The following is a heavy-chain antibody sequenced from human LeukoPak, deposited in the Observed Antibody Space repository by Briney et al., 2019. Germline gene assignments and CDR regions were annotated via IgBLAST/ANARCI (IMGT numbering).Heavy chain of an antibody. CDR1: PFTFSSYG. V-gene: IGHV3-30*02. CDR2: IQYDGSNQ. CDR3: ARAQWLGLGGGFDY. D-gene: IGHD6-19*01. Sequence: PGGSLRLSCAASPFTFSSYGMHWVRQAPGKGLEWVAYIQYDGSNQQYADSVKGRFSISRDNSKNTLYLQMNSLRAEDTAVYYCARAQWLGLGGGFDYWGQGTLVTVSS. J-gene: IGHJ4*02.